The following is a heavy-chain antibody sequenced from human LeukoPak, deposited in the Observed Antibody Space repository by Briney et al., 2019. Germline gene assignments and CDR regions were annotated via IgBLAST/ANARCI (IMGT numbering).Heavy chain of an antibody. CDR2: INPSGGST. V-gene: IGHV1-46*01. CDR1: GYTFTSYY. CDR3: ARRYCGDDCGYYFDY. D-gene: IGHD2-21*02. J-gene: IGHJ4*02. Sequence: ASVKVSCKASGYTFTSYYMHWVRQAPGQGLEWMGIINPSGGSTSYEQKFQGRVTMTRDMSTSTVYMELSSLRSEDTAVYYCARRYCGDDCGYYFDYWGQGTLVTVSS.